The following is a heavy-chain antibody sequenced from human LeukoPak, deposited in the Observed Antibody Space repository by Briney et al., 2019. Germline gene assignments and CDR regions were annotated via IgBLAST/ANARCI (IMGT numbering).Heavy chain of an antibody. J-gene: IGHJ4*02. D-gene: IGHD6-13*01. CDR1: GFTFSSYS. CDR3: ARDRVWTVLY. V-gene: IGHV3-7*01. CDR2: INQDGSEK. Sequence: GGSLRLSCAASGFTFSSYSMSWVRQAPGKGLEWVANINQDGSEKYYVDSVKGRFTTSRDNAKNSLYLQMNSLRAEDTAVYYCARDRVWTVLYWGQGTLVTVSS.